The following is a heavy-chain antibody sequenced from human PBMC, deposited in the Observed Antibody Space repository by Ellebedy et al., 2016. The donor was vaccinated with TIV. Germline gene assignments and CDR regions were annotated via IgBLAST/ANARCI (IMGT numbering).Heavy chain of an antibody. Sequence: SETLSLXXTVSGSAFSSSRYHWSWLRQSQGKALEWIGYIYYSGRTDYSPALKSRATISMDTSTNQYSLTMTSVTAADTAVYYCARDPGALGLPDSWGQGTLVTVSS. V-gene: IGHV4-61*01. CDR3: ARDPGALGLPDS. D-gene: IGHD2-21*02. CDR2: IYYSGRT. J-gene: IGHJ4*02. CDR1: GSAFSSSRYH.